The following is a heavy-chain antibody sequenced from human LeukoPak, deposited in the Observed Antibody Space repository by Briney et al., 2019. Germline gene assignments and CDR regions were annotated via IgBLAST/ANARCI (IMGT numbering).Heavy chain of an antibody. CDR1: GGFLRSYY. V-gene: IGHV4-4*09. CDR3: ARHGGGGRAFDI. Sequence: SDTLSLPCTLSGGFLRSYYWSWIRPPPGKGLEWIGYIYTSGSTNYTPSLKRRVTIPVDTSKNQCSLKLSSVTAAGTAVYYCARHGGGGRAFDIWGQGTMVTVSS. J-gene: IGHJ3*02. CDR2: IYTSGST. D-gene: IGHD3-16*01.